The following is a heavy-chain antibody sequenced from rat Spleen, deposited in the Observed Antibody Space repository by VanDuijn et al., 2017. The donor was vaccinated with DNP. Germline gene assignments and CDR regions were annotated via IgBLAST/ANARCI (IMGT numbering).Heavy chain of an antibody. V-gene: IGHV5-22*01. CDR1: GFTFINFP. J-gene: IGHJ2*01. Sequence: EVQLVESGGGVEQPGRSMKLSCAASGFTFINFPMAWVRQAPMKGLEWVAYISYDGSHSNYGDSVKGRFTISRDNAKSTLYLQMNSLRSEDMATYYCVRPHYSYGSYPRYWGQGVMVTVSS. D-gene: IGHD1-12*02. CDR3: VRPHYSYGSYPRY. CDR2: ISYDGSHS.